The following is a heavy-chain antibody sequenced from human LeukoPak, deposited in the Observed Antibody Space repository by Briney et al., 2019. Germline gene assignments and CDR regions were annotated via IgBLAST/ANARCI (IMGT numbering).Heavy chain of an antibody. J-gene: IGHJ4*02. V-gene: IGHV3-23*01. Sequence: GGSLRLSCAASGFTFSSYAMSWVRQAPGKGLEWVSVISNSAGSTFYADSVKGRFTISRDNSKNTLYLQMNSLRAEDTAVYYCARRIDWSHDYWGQGTLVTVSS. CDR2: ISNSAGST. CDR3: ARRIDWSHDY. D-gene: IGHD3-9*01. CDR1: GFTFSSYA.